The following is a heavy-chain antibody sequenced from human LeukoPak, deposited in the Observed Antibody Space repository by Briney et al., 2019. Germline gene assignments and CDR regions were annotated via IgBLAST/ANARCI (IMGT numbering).Heavy chain of an antibody. Sequence: GGSLRLSCAASGFTFRTYAMSWVRQAPGKGLEWVSVVSGGGGATYYADSVKGRFTISRDNSKNTLYLQMNSLRAEDTAIYYCAKTGYYYYDGVDVWGQGTTVTVSS. CDR3: AKTGYYYYDGVDV. J-gene: IGHJ6*02. D-gene: IGHD1-1*01. CDR1: GFTFRTYA. V-gene: IGHV3-23*01. CDR2: VSGGGGAT.